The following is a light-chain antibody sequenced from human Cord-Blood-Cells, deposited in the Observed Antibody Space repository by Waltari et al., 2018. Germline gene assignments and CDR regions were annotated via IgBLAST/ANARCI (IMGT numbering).Light chain of an antibody. J-gene: IGKJ2*01. CDR3: QQYNNWPYT. CDR1: QSVSSN. CDR2: GAS. Sequence: EIVLTQSPATLSVSPGERATLSCRASQSVSSNLPWYQQKPGQAPRLLSYGASTRATGIPARFSGSGSGTEFTLIISSLQSEDFAVYYCQQYNNWPYTFGQGTKLEIK. V-gene: IGKV3-15*01.